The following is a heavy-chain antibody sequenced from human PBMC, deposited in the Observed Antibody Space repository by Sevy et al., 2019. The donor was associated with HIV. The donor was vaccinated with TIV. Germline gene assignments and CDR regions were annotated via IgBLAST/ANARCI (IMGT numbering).Heavy chain of an antibody. CDR3: ARSRGYGGINDAFDI. CDR2: ISYDGSNK. V-gene: IGHV3-30-3*01. Sequence: GGSLRLSCAASGFTFSSYAMHWVRQALGKGLEWVAVISYDGSNKYYADSVKGRFTISRDNSKNTLYLQMNSLRAEDTAVYYCARSRGYGGINDAFDIWGQGTMVTVSS. D-gene: IGHD4-17*01. CDR1: GFTFSSYA. J-gene: IGHJ3*02.